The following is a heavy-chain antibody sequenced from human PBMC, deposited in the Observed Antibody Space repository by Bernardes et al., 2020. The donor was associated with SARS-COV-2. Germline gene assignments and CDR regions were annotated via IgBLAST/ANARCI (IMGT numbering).Heavy chain of an antibody. V-gene: IGHV2-70*04. CDR3: ARTPSGSGRNWMDHFDF. Sequence: SGPTLVKPTQTLTLTCIFSGFSLSTYGMRVSWIRQPPGKALEWLARIDWDDDKLYSTSLGTRLSISKDTSKNQVVLTMTNMDPVDTATYYCARTPSGSGRNWMDHFDFWGQGTLVTVSS. CDR1: GFSLSTYGMR. D-gene: IGHD1-1*01. CDR2: IDWDDDK. J-gene: IGHJ4*02.